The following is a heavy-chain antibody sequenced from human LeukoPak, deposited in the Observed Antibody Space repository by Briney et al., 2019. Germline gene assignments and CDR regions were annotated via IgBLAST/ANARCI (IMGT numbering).Heavy chain of an antibody. CDR2: MNPNSGNT. CDR3: ARGTYYYDSSGHNWFDP. D-gene: IGHD3-22*01. Sequence: EASVKVSCKASGYTFTSYDINWVRQATGQGLEWMGWMNPNSGNTGYAQKFQGRVTITRNTSISTAYMELSSLRSEDTAVYYYARGTYYYDSSGHNWFDPWGQGTLVTVSS. J-gene: IGHJ5*02. CDR1: GYTFTSYD. V-gene: IGHV1-8*03.